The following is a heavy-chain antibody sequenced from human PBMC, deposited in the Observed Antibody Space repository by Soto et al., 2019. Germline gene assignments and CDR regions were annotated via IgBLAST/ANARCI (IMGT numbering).Heavy chain of an antibody. CDR2: IYPGDSDT. Sequence: GESLKISCKGSGYSFTSYWIGWVRQMPGKGLEWMGIIYPGDSDTRYSTSFQGQVTISADKSISTAYLQWSSLKASDSAMYYCARLYSGYDSAYYYMDVWGKGTTVTVSS. V-gene: IGHV5-51*01. D-gene: IGHD5-12*01. CDR1: GYSFTSYW. CDR3: ARLYSGYDSAYYYMDV. J-gene: IGHJ6*03.